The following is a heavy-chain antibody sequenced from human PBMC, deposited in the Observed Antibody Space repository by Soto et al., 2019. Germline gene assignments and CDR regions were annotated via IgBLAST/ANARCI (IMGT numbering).Heavy chain of an antibody. Sequence: LRLSCETSGFSFSSYVLHWVRQAPGKGLEWVAVLSYYERDKYYADSVKGRFTISRDNSKNTLYLQMNSLRTEDTAVYYCAREGSGDAYSAGGAMDCWGQGTLVTVSS. V-gene: IGHV3-30*04. J-gene: IGHJ4*02. D-gene: IGHD4-4*01. CDR2: LSYYERDK. CDR1: GFSFSSYV. CDR3: AREGSGDAYSAGGAMDC.